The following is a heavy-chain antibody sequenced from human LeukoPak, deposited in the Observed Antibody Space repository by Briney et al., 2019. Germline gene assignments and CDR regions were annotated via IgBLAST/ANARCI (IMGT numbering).Heavy chain of an antibody. D-gene: IGHD3-22*01. CDR1: GGTFSSYA. J-gene: IGHJ4*02. V-gene: IGHV1-69*13. CDR2: IIPIFGTA. Sequence: ASVKVSCKASGGTFSSYAISWVRQAPGQGLEWMGGIIPIFGTANYAQKFQGRVTITADESSSTAYMELSSLRSEDTAVYYCARDSGYYDSSGYYYWGQGTLVTVSS. CDR3: ARDSGYYDSSGYYY.